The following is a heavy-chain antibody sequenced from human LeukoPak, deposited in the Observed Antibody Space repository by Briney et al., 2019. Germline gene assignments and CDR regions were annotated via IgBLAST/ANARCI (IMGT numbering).Heavy chain of an antibody. D-gene: IGHD3-16*01. CDR2: ISYDGSNK. CDR1: GFTFSSYG. V-gene: IGHV3-30*03. CDR3: ARGSGGVFDI. J-gene: IGHJ3*02. Sequence: QSGGSLRLSCAASGFTFSSYGMHWVRQAPGKGLEWVAVISYDGSNKYYADSVKGRFTISRDNSKNTLYLQMNSLRAEDTAVYYCARGSGGVFDIWGQGTMVTVSS.